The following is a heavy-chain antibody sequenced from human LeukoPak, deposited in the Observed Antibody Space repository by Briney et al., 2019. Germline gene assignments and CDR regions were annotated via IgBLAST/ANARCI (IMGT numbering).Heavy chain of an antibody. CDR1: GFTFSSYE. D-gene: IGHD3-9*01. Sequence: GGSLRLSCAASGFTFSSYEMNWVRQAPGKGLEWVLYISSSGSTIYYADSVKGRFTISRDNAKNSLYLQMNSLRAEDTAVYYCARVRYFDWLGPFDYWGQGTLVTVSS. V-gene: IGHV3-48*03. J-gene: IGHJ4*02. CDR2: ISSSGSTI. CDR3: ARVRYFDWLGPFDY.